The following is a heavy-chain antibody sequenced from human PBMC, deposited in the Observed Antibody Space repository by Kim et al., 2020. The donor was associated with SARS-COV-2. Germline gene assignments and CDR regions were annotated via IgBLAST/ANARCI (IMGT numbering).Heavy chain of an antibody. CDR1: GFTFSSYG. CDR2: IPYDGSNK. J-gene: IGHJ6*02. CDR3: AKTAGTYYYYNAMDV. D-gene: IGHD1-1*01. Sequence: GGSLRLSCAASGFTFSSYGMHWVRQAPGKGLEWVTVIPYDGSNKYYADSVKGRFTITRDNSKNTLYLQMNSLRAEDTAVYFCAKTAGTYYYYNAMDVWG. V-gene: IGHV3-30*18.